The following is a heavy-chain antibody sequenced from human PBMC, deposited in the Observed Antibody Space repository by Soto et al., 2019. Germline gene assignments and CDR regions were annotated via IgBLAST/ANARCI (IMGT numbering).Heavy chain of an antibody. V-gene: IGHV1-46*01. D-gene: IGHD3-3*01. J-gene: IGHJ4*02. CDR2: INPGGGGT. Sequence: QVQLVQSGAEVKKPGASVKVSCKASGYTFTNYYMHWVRQAPGQGLEWMGIINPGGGGTSYAQKFQGRVTLTRDTSTSTVYMELSSLRSEETAVYYCARERLSAIFGVVDYWGQGTLVTVSS. CDR1: GYTFTNYY. CDR3: ARERLSAIFGVVDY.